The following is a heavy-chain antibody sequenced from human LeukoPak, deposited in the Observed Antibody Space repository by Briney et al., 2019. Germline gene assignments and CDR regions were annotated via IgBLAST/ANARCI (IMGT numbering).Heavy chain of an antibody. CDR3: ARDFRPVVPAASYWYFDL. Sequence: GASVTVSCKASGYTFTSYGISWVRQAPGQGLEWMGWISAYNGNTNYAQKLQGRVTMTTDTSTSTAYMELRSLTSDDTTVYYSARDFRPVVPAASYWYFDLWGRGTLVTVSS. CDR1: GYTFTSYG. CDR2: ISAYNGNT. V-gene: IGHV1-18*01. J-gene: IGHJ2*01. D-gene: IGHD2-2*01.